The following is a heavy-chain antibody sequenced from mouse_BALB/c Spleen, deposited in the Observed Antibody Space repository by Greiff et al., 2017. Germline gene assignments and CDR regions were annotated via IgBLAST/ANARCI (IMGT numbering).Heavy chain of an antibody. V-gene: IGHV1-69*02. CDR3: TNWYFDV. J-gene: IGHJ1*01. Sequence: QVQLQQPGAELVRPGASVKLSCKASGYTFTSYWINWVKQRPGQGLEWIGNIYPSDSYTNYNQKFKDKATLTVDKSSSTAYMQLSSPTSEDSAVYYCTNWYFDVWGAGTTVTVSS. CDR2: IYPSDSYT. CDR1: GYTFTSYW.